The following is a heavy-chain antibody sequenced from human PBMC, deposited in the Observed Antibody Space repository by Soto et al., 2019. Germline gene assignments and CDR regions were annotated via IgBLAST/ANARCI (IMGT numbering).Heavy chain of an antibody. CDR2: IGTAGDT. D-gene: IGHD6-13*01. J-gene: IGHJ6*02. CDR1: GFTFSSYD. CDR3: ARGLDYSSSWYSGYYYYGMDV. Sequence: GGSLRLSCAASGFTFSSYDMHWVRQATGKGLEWVSAIGTAGDTYYPGSVKGRFTISRENAKNSLYLQMNSLRAEDTAVYYCARGLDYSSSWYSGYYYYGMDVWGQGTTVTVSS. V-gene: IGHV3-13*01.